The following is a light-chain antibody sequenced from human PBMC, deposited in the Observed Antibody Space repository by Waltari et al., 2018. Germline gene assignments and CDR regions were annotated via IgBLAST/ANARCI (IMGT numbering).Light chain of an antibody. CDR1: QGISRW. J-gene: IGKJ4*01. V-gene: IGKV1-12*01. Sequence: TCRASQGISRWLAWYQQKPGKAPKLLIYAASSLQSGVPSRFSGSGSGTEFTLTISSLQPEDCASYYGKQAKSCRVIFGGGTKVEIK. CDR2: AAS. CDR3: KQAKSCRVI.